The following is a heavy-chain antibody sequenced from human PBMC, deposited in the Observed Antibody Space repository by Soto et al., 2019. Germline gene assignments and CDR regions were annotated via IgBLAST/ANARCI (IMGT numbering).Heavy chain of an antibody. V-gene: IGHV4-30-4*01. CDR3: ARNPAVTISNYYTMDV. Sequence: KPSETLSLTCTVSGGSISSGDYFWSWIRQPPGKGLEWIGYIYYTGSTYYTPSLRSRVTIEVDTSKDQFSLSLTSVTAADTAIYYCARNPAVTISNYYTMDVWGQGTTVTVSS. D-gene: IGHD4-4*01. J-gene: IGHJ6*02. CDR2: IYYTGST. CDR1: GGSISSGDYF.